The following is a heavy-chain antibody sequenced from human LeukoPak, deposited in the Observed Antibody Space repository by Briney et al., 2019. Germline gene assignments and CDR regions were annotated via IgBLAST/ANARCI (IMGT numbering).Heavy chain of an antibody. CDR1: GFTFSSYS. J-gene: IGHJ4*02. Sequence: PGGSLRLSCAASGFTFSSYSMNWVRQAPGKGLEWVSSISSSSSYIYYADSVKGRLTISRDNAKNSLYLQMNSLRAEDTAIYYCAKVVQYTASTGTGLESWGQGTLVTVSS. V-gene: IGHV3-21*01. D-gene: IGHD6-13*01. CDR2: ISSSSSYI. CDR3: AKVVQYTASTGTGLES.